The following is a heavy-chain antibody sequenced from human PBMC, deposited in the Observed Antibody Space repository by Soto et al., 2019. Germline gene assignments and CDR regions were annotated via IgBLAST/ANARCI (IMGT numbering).Heavy chain of an antibody. CDR2: IHYSGNT. J-gene: IGHJ4*02. D-gene: IGHD3-10*01. CDR3: ARGTYYYGSGNIYFDS. Sequence: SETLSLTCTVSAGSISSYYWSWIRQPPGKGLEWIGYIHYSGNTNYNPSLKSRVTISVDTSKNQFSLNLSSVTAADTALYYCARGTYYYGSGNIYFDSWGQGTLVTV. CDR1: AGSISSYY. V-gene: IGHV4-59*01.